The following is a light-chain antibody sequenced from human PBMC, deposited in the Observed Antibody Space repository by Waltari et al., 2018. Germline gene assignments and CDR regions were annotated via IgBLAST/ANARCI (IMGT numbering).Light chain of an antibody. CDR1: QNIGHY. CDR3: QHHFRLPAT. Sequence: IVLTQSPGTLSLSPGVSATLSCRASQNIGHYLAWYQQKPGQAPSLLIYASSTRAAGIPDRFSGSGSGADFSLTITRLEPDDFAVYYCQHHFRLPATFGQGTKV. CDR2: ASS. V-gene: IGKV3-20*01. J-gene: IGKJ1*01.